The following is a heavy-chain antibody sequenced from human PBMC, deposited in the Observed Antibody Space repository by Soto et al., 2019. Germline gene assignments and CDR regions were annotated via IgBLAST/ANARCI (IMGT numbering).Heavy chain of an antibody. CDR3: ARWVLRYFDWSFDY. J-gene: IGHJ4*02. CDR2: IYYSGST. CDR1: GGSISSGDYY. D-gene: IGHD3-9*01. V-gene: IGHV4-30-4*01. Sequence: SETLSLTCTVSGGSISSGDYYWSWIRQPPGKGLEWIGYIYYSGSTYYNPSLKSRVTISVDTSKNQFSLKLSSVTAADTAVYYCARWVLRYFDWSFDYWGQGTLVTVSS.